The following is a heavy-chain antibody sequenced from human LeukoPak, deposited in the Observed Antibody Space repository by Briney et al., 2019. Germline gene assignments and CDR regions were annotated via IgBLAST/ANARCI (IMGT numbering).Heavy chain of an antibody. CDR3: ARENVGYRSIWFDP. CDR2: IYHSGST. CDR1: GGSISSSNW. V-gene: IGHV4-4*02. D-gene: IGHD5-18*01. J-gene: IGHJ5*02. Sequence: SETLSLTCAVSGGSISSSNWWSWVRQPPGKGLEWIGEIYHSGSTNYNPSLKSRVTISVDKSKNQFSLKLSSVTAADTAVYYCARENVGYRSIWFDPWGQGTLVTVSS.